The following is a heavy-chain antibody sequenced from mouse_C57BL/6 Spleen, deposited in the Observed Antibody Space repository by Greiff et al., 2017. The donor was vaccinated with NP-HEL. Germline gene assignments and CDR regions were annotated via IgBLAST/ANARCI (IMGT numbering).Heavy chain of an antibody. D-gene: IGHD2-4*01. CDR3: ARSNPIYYDYGWFAY. CDR1: GYTFTDYN. Sequence: EVQLQQSGPELVKPGASVKMSCKASGYTFTDYNMHWVKQSHGKSLEWIGYINPNNGGTSYNQKFKGKATLTVNKSSSTAYMELRSLTSEDSAVYYCARSNPIYYDYGWFAYWGQGTLVTVSA. V-gene: IGHV1-22*01. CDR2: INPNNGGT. J-gene: IGHJ3*01.